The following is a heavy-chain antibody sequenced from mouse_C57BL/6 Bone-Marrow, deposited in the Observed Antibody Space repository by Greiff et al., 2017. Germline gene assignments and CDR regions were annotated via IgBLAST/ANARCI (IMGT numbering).Heavy chain of an antibody. CDR3: ARGGWGDAMDY. CDR2: INSDGGST. CDR1: EYEFPSHD. V-gene: IGHV5-2*01. Sequence: EVQRVESGGGLVQPGESLKLSCESYEYEFPSHDMSWVRKTPEKRLELVAAINSDGGSTYYPDTMERRFIISRDNTKKTLYLQLSSLRSEDTAVYYCARGGWGDAMDYWGQGTSVTVSS. D-gene: IGHD3-3*01. J-gene: IGHJ4*01.